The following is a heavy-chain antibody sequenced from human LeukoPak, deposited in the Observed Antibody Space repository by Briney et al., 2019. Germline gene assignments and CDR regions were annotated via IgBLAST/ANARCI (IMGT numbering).Heavy chain of an antibody. CDR1: GHSISSGHF. CDR2: IYGSGTT. J-gene: IGHJ4*02. Sequence: PSETLSLTCTVSGHSISSGHFWSWIRQPPGKGPEWIGSIYGSGTTYYDPPLRSRVSISADTSKNYFSLELSSVTAADTAVYYCASVGGGSPYWGQGNLVTVSS. V-gene: IGHV4-38-2*02. CDR3: ASVGGGSPY. D-gene: IGHD3-16*01.